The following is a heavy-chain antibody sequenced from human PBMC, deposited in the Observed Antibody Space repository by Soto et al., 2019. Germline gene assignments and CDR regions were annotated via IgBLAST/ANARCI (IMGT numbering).Heavy chain of an antibody. J-gene: IGHJ6*02. Sequence: EVQLLESGGGLVQPGGSLRLSCAASGFTFSSYAMSWVRQAPGKGLEWVSAISGSGGSTYYADSVKGRFTISRDNSKNTLYLQMNSLRAEETAVYYCAKLPYGSGSYYEHNYYYGMDVWGQGTTVTVSS. CDR3: AKLPYGSGSYYEHNYYYGMDV. CDR2: ISGSGGST. CDR1: GFTFSSYA. V-gene: IGHV3-23*01. D-gene: IGHD3-10*01.